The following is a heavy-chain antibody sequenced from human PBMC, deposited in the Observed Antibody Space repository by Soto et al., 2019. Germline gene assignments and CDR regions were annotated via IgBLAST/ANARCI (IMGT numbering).Heavy chain of an antibody. CDR3: ATGAAGLAAHGI. CDR2: INAYNGST. J-gene: IGHJ1*01. CDR1: GYTFTSLG. D-gene: IGHD6-6*01. V-gene: IGHV1-18*01. Sequence: SVKVSFKACGYTFTSLGVNGFRQAPRQGLERMGWINAYNGSTTYAQKIQDRVTMTADTAPSTDYMAVRSLPSDDPPVYYCATGAAGLAAHGIWGQGTLVTVSS.